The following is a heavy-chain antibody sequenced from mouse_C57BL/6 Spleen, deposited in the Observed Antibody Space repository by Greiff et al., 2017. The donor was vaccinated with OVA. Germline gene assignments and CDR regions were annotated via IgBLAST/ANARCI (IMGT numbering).Heavy chain of an antibody. Sequence: VQLQQSGAELVRPGASVTLSCKASGYTFTDYEMHWVKQTPVHGLEWIGAIDPETGGTAYNQKFKGKAILTADKSSSTAYMELRSLTSEDSAVYYCTRDYGPLYAMDYWGQGTSVTVSS. J-gene: IGHJ4*01. CDR1: GYTFTDYE. D-gene: IGHD1-1*01. CDR3: TRDYGPLYAMDY. V-gene: IGHV1-15*01. CDR2: IDPETGGT.